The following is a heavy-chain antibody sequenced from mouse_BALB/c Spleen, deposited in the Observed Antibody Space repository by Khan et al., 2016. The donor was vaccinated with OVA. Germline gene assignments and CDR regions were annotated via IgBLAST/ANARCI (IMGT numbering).Heavy chain of an antibody. CDR1: GYSITSDYA. CDR2: ISYSGGT. Sequence: EVQLQESGPGLVKPSQSLSLTCTVTGYSITSDYAWNWIRQFPGNKLEWMGYISYSGGTSYNPSLKSRISITRDTSKNQFFLQLNSVTTEDTATYDCAKRYAMDYWGQGTSVTVSS. V-gene: IGHV3-2*02. CDR3: AKRYAMDY. J-gene: IGHJ4*01.